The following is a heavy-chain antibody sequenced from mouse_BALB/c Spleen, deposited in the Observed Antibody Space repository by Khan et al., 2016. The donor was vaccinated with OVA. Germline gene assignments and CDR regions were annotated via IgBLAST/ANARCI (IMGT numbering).Heavy chain of an antibody. CDR2: IYPFNDAT. CDR3: GPVGSCYGSFVH. Sequence: VQLKESGPEVVKPGASVKMSCKASGYTFTSYVMHWVKQKPGQGLEWIGYIYPFNDATKFNEKFNGKATLTSDKSSRTAYMELSNLTSEDSAVYYWGPVGSCYGSFVHWGQGTLVTVSA. J-gene: IGHJ3*01. V-gene: IGHV1S136*01. D-gene: IGHD1-1*01. CDR1: GYTFTSYV.